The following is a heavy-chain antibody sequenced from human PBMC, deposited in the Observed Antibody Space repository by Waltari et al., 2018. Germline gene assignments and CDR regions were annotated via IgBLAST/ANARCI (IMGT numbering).Heavy chain of an antibody. Sequence: QVQLQESGPGLVKPSETLSLTCTVSGGSISSYYWSWIRQPPGKGLEWIGYIYYSGSTNSTPSLKSRVTISVDTSKNQFSLKLSSVTAADTAVYYCARDRQVDSAFDIWGQGTMVTVSS. CDR2: IYYSGST. V-gene: IGHV4-59*01. D-gene: IGHD3-9*01. CDR1: GGSISSYY. CDR3: ARDRQVDSAFDI. J-gene: IGHJ3*02.